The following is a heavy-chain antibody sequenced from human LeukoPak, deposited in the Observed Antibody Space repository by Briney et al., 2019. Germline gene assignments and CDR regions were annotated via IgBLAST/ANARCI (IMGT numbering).Heavy chain of an antibody. Sequence: GGSLRLSCAASGFTFSSYWMHWVRQDPRKGLVWVSRINGDGRNINYADSVRGRFTISRDNAKNTLYLQMNTLRVEDTAVYYCASQVRGIDYWGQGTLVTVSS. D-gene: IGHD1-1*01. CDR3: ASQVRGIDY. J-gene: IGHJ4*02. CDR1: GFTFSSYW. V-gene: IGHV3-74*01. CDR2: INGDGRNI.